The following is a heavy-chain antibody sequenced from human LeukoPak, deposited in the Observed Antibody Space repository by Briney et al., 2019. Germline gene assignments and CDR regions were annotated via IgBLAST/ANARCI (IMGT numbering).Heavy chain of an antibody. Sequence: PGGSLRLSCAASGFTFSTYKMNWVRQAPGKGLEWVSSISSTSRYKDYADSMKGRFTISRDNAKNSLYLQMNTLGAEDTAVYYCARESGTFIDAFDIWGHGTMVTVSS. CDR3: ARESGTFIDAFDI. V-gene: IGHV3-21*01. J-gene: IGHJ3*02. CDR2: ISSTSRYK. CDR1: GFTFSTYK.